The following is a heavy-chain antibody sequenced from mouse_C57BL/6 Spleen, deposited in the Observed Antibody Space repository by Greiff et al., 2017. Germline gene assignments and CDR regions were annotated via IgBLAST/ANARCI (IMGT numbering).Heavy chain of an antibody. Sequence: QVQLQQSGAELVRPGTSVKMSCKASGYTFTNYWIGWAKQRPGHGLEWIGDIYPGGGYTNYNEKFKGKATLTADKSSSTAYMQFSSLTSEDSAIYYCARYSNYVFDYWSQGTTLTVSS. CDR1: GYTFTNYW. CDR3: ARYSNYVFDY. J-gene: IGHJ2*01. D-gene: IGHD2-5*01. CDR2: IYPGGGYT. V-gene: IGHV1-63*01.